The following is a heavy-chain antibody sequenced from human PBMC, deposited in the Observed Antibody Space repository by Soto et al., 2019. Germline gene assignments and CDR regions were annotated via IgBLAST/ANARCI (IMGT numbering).Heavy chain of an antibody. V-gene: IGHV3-23*01. J-gene: IGHJ6*02. CDR3: AKVGTIFGVIKGMDV. D-gene: IGHD3-3*01. CDR2: ISVSGGST. CDR1: GFTFSSYA. Sequence: GALSLSCAASGFTFSSYAMSLVRQAPGKGLEWVSAISVSGGSTYYADSVKCRFTICRDNSKHTLHLQMNSLRAEDTAVYYCAKVGTIFGVIKGMDVWGQGTMVTVSS.